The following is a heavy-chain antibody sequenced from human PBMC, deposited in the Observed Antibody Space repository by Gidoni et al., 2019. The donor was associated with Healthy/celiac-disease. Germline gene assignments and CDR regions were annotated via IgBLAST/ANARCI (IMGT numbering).Heavy chain of an antibody. Sequence: QMQLVQSGPEVKKPGTSVKVSCKASGFTFTSSAVQWVRQARGQRLEWIGWIVVGSGNTNYAQKFQERVTITRDMSTSTAYMELSSLRSEDTAVYYCALFDWLFRRTDYWGQGTLVTVSS. CDR2: IVVGSGNT. J-gene: IGHJ4*02. V-gene: IGHV1-58*01. CDR3: ALFDWLFRRTDY. CDR1: GFTFTSSA. D-gene: IGHD3-9*01.